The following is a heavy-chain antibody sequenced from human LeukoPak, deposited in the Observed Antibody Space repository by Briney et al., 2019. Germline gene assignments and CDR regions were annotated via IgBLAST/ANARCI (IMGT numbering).Heavy chain of an antibody. CDR1: GGSISSHY. V-gene: IGHV4-59*11. CDR3: ARSEERPGWFDP. CDR2: IYYSRST. D-gene: IGHD1-26*01. J-gene: IGHJ5*02. Sequence: MTSETLSLTCTVSGGSISSHYWSWIRQPPGKGLEWIGYIYYSRSTNYNPSLKSRVTISVDTSKSQFSLKLSSVTAADTAVYYCARSEERPGWFDPWGQGTLVTVSS.